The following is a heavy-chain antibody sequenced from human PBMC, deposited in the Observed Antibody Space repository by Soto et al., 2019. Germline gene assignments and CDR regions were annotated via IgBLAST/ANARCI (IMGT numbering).Heavy chain of an antibody. CDR2: IRSNSDGGTT. CDR1: GFTFSSYG. D-gene: IGHD1-7*01. J-gene: IGHJ3*02. Sequence: GGSLILSCAASGFTFSSYGMHWVRQAPGKGLEWVGRIRSNSDGGTTDYAAPVKGRFSISRDDSKNTLYLQMNSLKTEDTAVYYCSTTKAGTNTFGIWGQGTMVTVSS. V-gene: IGHV3-15*07. CDR3: STTKAGTNTFGI.